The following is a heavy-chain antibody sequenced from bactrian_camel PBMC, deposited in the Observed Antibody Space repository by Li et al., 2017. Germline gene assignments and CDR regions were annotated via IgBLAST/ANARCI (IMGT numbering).Heavy chain of an antibody. Sequence: QLVESGGGLVQPGGSLRLSCTASRDDVIRDCITWFFQAPGKKREWVASINKGSTNAVYVDSVKGRFTISQDNAKNTVYLQMNSLKPEDAGMYYCATNVVLGMCPRAYEWRYWGQGTQVTVS. V-gene: IGHV3S25*01. J-gene: IGHJ4*01. CDR1: RDDVIRDC. D-gene: IGHD1*01. CDR3: ATNVVLGMCPRAYEWRY. CDR2: INKGSTNA.